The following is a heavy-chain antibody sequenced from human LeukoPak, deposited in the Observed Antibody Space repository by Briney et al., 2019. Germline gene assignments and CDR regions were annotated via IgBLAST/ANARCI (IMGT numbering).Heavy chain of an antibody. Sequence: ASVKVSCKASGGTFSSYVITWVRQAPGQGLELMGGIIPIFGTANYAHKFQGRVTITTDESTSTAYMELNSLRSEDTAVYYCARTYYYGSGSPHPPSSWGQGTLVTVSS. CDR3: ARTYYYGSGSPHPPSS. CDR1: GGTFSSYV. D-gene: IGHD3-10*01. V-gene: IGHV1-69*05. CDR2: IIPIFGTA. J-gene: IGHJ5*02.